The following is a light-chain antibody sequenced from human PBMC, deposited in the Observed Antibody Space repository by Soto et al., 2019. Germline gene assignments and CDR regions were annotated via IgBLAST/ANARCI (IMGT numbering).Light chain of an antibody. J-gene: IGKJ1*01. CDR3: PQYGSSLT. CDR1: QSVSSSY. V-gene: IGKV3-20*01. Sequence: EIVLTQSPGTLSLSPGERATLSCRASQSVSSSYLAWYQQKPGQAPRLLIYGASSRATGIPDRLSGSRSGTYFTLTISRLEPEDFAVYYCPQYGSSLTFGQGTKVEIK. CDR2: GAS.